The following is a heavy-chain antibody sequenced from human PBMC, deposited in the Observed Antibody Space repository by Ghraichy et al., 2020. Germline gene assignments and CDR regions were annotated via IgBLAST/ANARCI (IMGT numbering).Heavy chain of an antibody. Sequence: GGSLRLSCAASGFTFSSYAMSWVRQAPGKGLEWVSAISGSGGSTYYADSVKGRFTISRDNSKNTLYLQMNSLRAEDTAVYYCAKASNYYDSSGYPTSHAFDIWGQGTMVTVSS. V-gene: IGHV3-23*01. CDR1: GFTFSSYA. CDR2: ISGSGGST. CDR3: AKASNYYDSSGYPTSHAFDI. J-gene: IGHJ3*02. D-gene: IGHD3-22*01.